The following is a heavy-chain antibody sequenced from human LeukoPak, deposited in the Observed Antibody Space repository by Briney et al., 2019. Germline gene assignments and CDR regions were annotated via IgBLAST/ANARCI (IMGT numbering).Heavy chain of an antibody. Sequence: ASVKVSCKTSGFTFTSSAVQWVRQARGQRLEWIGWIVVGSGNTNYAQKFQERVIIIRDMSTSTAYMELSSLRSEDTAVYYCAADRALDSSGYPYYFDYWGQGTLVTVSS. V-gene: IGHV1-58*01. CDR2: IVVGSGNT. J-gene: IGHJ4*02. CDR1: GFTFTSSA. D-gene: IGHD3-22*01. CDR3: AADRALDSSGYPYYFDY.